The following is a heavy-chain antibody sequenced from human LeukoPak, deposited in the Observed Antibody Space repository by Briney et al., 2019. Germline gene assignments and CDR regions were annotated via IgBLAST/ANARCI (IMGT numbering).Heavy chain of an antibody. Sequence: GGSLRLSCAASGSTFSSYSMNWVRQAPGKGLEWVSYISSSGSTIYYADSVKGRFTISRDNAKNSLYLQMNSLRAEDTAVYYCARVTGMGSYLDYWGQGTLVTVSS. CDR3: ARVTGMGSYLDY. CDR2: ISSSGSTI. V-gene: IGHV3-48*04. CDR1: GSTFSSYS. J-gene: IGHJ4*02. D-gene: IGHD6-13*01.